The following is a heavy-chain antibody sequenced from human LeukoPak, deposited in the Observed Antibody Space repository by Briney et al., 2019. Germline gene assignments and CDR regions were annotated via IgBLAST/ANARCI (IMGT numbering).Heavy chain of an antibody. CDR3: ARGTSLIDTYYYDSSGYFEN. Sequence: SETLSLTCTVSGGSISSYYWSWIRQPPGKGLEWIGYIYYSGSTNYNPSLKSRVTISVDTSKNQFSLKLSSVTAADTAVYYCARGTSLIDTYYYDSSGYFENWGQGTLVTVSS. V-gene: IGHV4-59*12. CDR1: GGSISSYY. J-gene: IGHJ4*02. CDR2: IYYSGST. D-gene: IGHD3-22*01.